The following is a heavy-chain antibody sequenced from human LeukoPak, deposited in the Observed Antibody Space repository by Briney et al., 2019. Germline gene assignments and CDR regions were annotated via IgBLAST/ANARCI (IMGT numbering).Heavy chain of an antibody. CDR3: AREVAGTTSRFFDY. CDR2: IFASGNT. J-gene: IGHJ4*02. CDR1: GASIGSYY. D-gene: IGHD1-7*01. Sequence: SETLSLTCTVSGASIGSYYWSWIRQPAGKGLEWIGRIFASGNTNYNPSLKSRVTMSVDTSKNQISLKLTSVTAADTAVYYCAREVAGTTSRFFDYWGQGTLATVSS. V-gene: IGHV4-4*07.